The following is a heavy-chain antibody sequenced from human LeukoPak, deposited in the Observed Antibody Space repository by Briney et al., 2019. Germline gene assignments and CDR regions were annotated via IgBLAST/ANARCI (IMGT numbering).Heavy chain of an antibody. Sequence: SETLSLTCTVSGASISSGGYYWSWIRQPPGKGLEWIGYIYYSRSTSYSPSLKSRLTISVDTSKNQFSLKLSSVTAADTAAYYCARGLGSSSGGHHLNYWGQGTLVTVSS. CDR2: IYYSRST. CDR3: ARGLGSSSGGHHLNY. D-gene: IGHD6-25*01. CDR1: GASISSGGYY. J-gene: IGHJ4*02. V-gene: IGHV4-30-4*01.